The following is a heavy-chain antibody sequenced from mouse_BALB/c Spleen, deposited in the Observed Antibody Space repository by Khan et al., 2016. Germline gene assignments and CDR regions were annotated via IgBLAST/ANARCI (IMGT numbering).Heavy chain of an antibody. CDR1: GFNIKDTY. D-gene: IGHD2-4*01. Sequence: VQLQQSGAELVKPGASVKLSCTASGFNIKDTYMHWVKQRPEQGLEWIGRIDPANGNTKYDPKFQGKATITADTSSITAYLQLSSLTSEDAAVYYCAREGGLRRAWFAYWGQGTLVTVSA. V-gene: IGHV14-3*02. J-gene: IGHJ3*01. CDR2: IDPANGNT. CDR3: AREGGLRRAWFAY.